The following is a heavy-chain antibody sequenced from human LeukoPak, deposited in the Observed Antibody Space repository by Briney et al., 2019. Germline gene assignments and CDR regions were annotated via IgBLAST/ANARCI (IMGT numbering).Heavy chain of an antibody. Sequence: GGSLRLSCATSGFTFNSYAMNWVRQAPGRGLEWVSAITGGSESTFHADSVKGRFTISRDNSKNSLYLQMNSLRAEDTAVYYCARDHRITMTVVVRGDAFDIWGQGTMVTVSS. CDR2: ITGGSEST. CDR3: ARDHRITMTVVVRGDAFDI. V-gene: IGHV3-23*01. D-gene: IGHD3-22*01. CDR1: GFTFNSYA. J-gene: IGHJ3*02.